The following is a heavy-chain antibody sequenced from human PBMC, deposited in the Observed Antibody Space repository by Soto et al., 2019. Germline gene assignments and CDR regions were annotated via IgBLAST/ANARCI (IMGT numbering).Heavy chain of an antibody. V-gene: IGHV3-49*04. CDR2: IRSRAYGEIP. CDR3: GISFLSGPDY. D-gene: IGHD3-3*01. CDR1: GFTFRDYA. J-gene: IGHJ4*02. Sequence: PGGSLSLSCTVSGFTFRDYAVKWARQAPGKVQELVGFIRSRAYGEIPEYAASVKGRFTIFRDDSKAIAYLQMNSLKTEDTAVYYCGISFLSGPDYWGQGTLLTVSS.